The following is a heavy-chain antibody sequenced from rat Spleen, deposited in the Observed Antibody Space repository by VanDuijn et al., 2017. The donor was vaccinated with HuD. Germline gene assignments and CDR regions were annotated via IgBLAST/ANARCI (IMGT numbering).Heavy chain of an antibody. V-gene: IGHV2-30*01. Sequence: QVQLKESGPGLVQPSQTLSLTCTFSGFSLTTNSVHWVRQPPGKGLEWMGVIWTGGSTAYNSSFKSRLSISRDTSKSQVFLKMNSLQTEDTATYYCARVGYSGYIRYFDFWGQGVMVTVSS. CDR1: GFSLTTNS. CDR2: IWTGGST. CDR3: ARVGYSGYIRYFDF. J-gene: IGHJ2*01. D-gene: IGHD1-2*01.